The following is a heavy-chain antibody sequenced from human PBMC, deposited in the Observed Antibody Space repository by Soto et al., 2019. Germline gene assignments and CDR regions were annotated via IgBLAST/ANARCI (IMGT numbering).Heavy chain of an antibody. CDR1: GLTLSSLA. CDR2: ISSNGVGT. Sequence: GGSLRLSCAGSGLTLSSLAMTWVRQAPGKGLEYVSGISSNGVGTYYANSVQGRFTISRDNSKNTVYLQMGSLRPEDMAVYYCARRARPDFYYMDVWGKGTTVTVSS. CDR3: ARRARPDFYYMDV. V-gene: IGHV3-64*01. D-gene: IGHD6-6*01. J-gene: IGHJ6*03.